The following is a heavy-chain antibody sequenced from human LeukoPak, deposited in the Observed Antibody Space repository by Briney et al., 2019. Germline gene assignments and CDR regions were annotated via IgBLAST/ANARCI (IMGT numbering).Heavy chain of an antibody. V-gene: IGHV4-4*02. D-gene: IGHD5-18*01. CDR3: ASKPRGYSYGYDY. J-gene: IGHJ4*02. CDR2: IYHSGST. Sequence: PSETLSLTCAVSGGSISSSNWWSWVRQPPGKGLEWIGEIYHSGSTNYNPSLKSRVTISVDKSKNQFSLKLSSVTAADTAVYYCASKPRGYSYGYDYWGQGTLVTVSS. CDR1: GGSISSSNW.